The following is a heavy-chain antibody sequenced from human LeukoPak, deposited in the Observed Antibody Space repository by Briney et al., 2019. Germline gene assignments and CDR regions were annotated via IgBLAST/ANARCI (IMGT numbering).Heavy chain of an antibody. D-gene: IGHD5-12*01. CDR3: ARNENSGWGYFDY. Sequence: HPGGSLRFSGAASRFTFNSYAMSWFRQAPGKGLEWASVIGGSNGITFYVGSVKGRFTISRDNSKDTLYLQMNSLRAEDTAVYYCARNENSGWGYFDYWGQGTLVTVSS. CDR2: IGGSNGIT. CDR1: RFTFNSYA. J-gene: IGHJ4*02. V-gene: IGHV3-23*01.